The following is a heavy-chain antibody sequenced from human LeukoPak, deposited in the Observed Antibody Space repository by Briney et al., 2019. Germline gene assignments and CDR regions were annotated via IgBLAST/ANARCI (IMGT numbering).Heavy chain of an antibody. D-gene: IGHD1-26*01. CDR3: ARDCKLYGSYGVDY. J-gene: IGHJ4*02. Sequence: ASVKVSCKASGYTFTRYYMHWVRQAPGQGLEWMGIINPSGGSTTFAHKFQGRVTITRDMSTSTAYMELSGLRSEDAAIYYCARDCKLYGSYGVDYWGQGTLLTVSS. CDR1: GYTFTRYY. V-gene: IGHV1-46*01. CDR2: INPSGGST.